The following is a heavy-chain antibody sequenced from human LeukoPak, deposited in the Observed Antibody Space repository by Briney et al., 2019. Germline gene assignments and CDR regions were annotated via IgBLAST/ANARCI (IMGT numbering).Heavy chain of an antibody. CDR1: GFPFSSYW. V-gene: IGHV3-7*03. J-gene: IGHJ4*02. CDR3: ARGKATAGLYYFDY. Sequence: PGGSLRLSCVASGFPFSSYWMTWVRQAPGKGLEWVANIKQDGSKKSYVDSVKGRFTISRDISKNTLYLQMNSLRAEDTAVYYCARGKATAGLYYFDYWGQGTLVTVSS. D-gene: IGHD6-13*01. CDR2: IKQDGSKK.